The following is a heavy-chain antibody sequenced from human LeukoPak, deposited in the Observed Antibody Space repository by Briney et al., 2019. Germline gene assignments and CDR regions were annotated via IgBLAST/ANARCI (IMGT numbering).Heavy chain of an antibody. Sequence: GGSLRLSCAASGFTFSSYAMSWVRQAPGKGLEWVSAISGSGGSTYYADSVKGRFTISRDNSKNTLYLQMNSLRAEDTAVYYCAKRGYYYDSSGYYYDYFDYWGQGTLVTVSS. D-gene: IGHD3-22*01. J-gene: IGHJ4*02. CDR3: AKRGYYYDSSGYYYDYFDY. CDR2: ISGSGGST. CDR1: GFTFSSYA. V-gene: IGHV3-23*01.